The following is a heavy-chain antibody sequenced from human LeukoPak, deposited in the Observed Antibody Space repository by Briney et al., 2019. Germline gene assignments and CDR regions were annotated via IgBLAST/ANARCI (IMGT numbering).Heavy chain of an antibody. V-gene: IGHV1-69*04. CDR1: GGTFSSYA. D-gene: IGHD1-14*01. CDR2: IIPILGIA. Sequence: ASVKVSCKASGGTFSSYAISWVRQAPGQGVERMGRIIPILGIANYAQKFQGRVTITADKSTSTAYMELSSLRSEDTAVYYCARDLRGVRNWFDPWGQGTLVTVSS. CDR3: ARDLRGVRNWFDP. J-gene: IGHJ5*02.